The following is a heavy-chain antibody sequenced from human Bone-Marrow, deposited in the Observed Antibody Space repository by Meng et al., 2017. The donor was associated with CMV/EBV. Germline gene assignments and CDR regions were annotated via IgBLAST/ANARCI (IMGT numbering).Heavy chain of an antibody. D-gene: IGHD1-26*01. V-gene: IGHV4-34*01. CDR2: INHSGST. J-gene: IGHJ6*02. CDR1: GGSFSGYY. CDR3: ARGRRSGSYFFYYGMDV. Sequence: SETLSLTCAAYGGSFSGYYWSWIRQPPGKGLEWIGEINHSGSTNYNPSLKSRVTISVDTSKNQFSLKLSSVTAADTAVYYCARGRRSGSYFFYYGMDVWGQGTTVTVSS.